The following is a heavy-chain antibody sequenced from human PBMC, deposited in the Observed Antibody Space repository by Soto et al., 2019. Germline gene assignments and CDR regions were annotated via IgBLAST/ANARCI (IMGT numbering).Heavy chain of an antibody. CDR1: GYSFSTYW. J-gene: IGHJ4*02. CDR2: IDPTDSYT. CDR3: ARRPHYDNSGGLDS. Sequence: EVQLVQSGAEVKKPGESLRISCKGSGYSFSTYWISWVRQMPGKGLEWMGRIDPTDSYTKYSPSFQGHVTISADKSISTAYLQWSSLKASDTGMYYCARRPHYDNSGGLDSWGQETLVTVSS. D-gene: IGHD3-22*01. V-gene: IGHV5-10-1*01.